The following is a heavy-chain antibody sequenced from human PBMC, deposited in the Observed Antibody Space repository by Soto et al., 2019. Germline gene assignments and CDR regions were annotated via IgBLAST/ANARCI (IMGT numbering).Heavy chain of an antibody. D-gene: IGHD2-2*01. V-gene: IGHV3-23*01. Sequence: PWCAPRSSERRVGYACRCRCMSWDRQATGKGLEWASAISGSGGSTYYPDSVKGRFTISRDNSKNTLYLQMSSLRAEDTAVYYCAKHIGVDPAAVDYFDFWGQGPLVTVSS. CDR1: GYACRCRC. J-gene: IGHJ4*02. CDR3: AKHIGVDPAAVDYFDF. CDR2: ISGSGGST.